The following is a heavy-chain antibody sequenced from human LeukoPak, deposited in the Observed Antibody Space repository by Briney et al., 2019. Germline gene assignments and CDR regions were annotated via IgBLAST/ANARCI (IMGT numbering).Heavy chain of an antibody. Sequence: PGGSLRLSCEASGFTFSSYEMNWVRQAPGKGLEWVSYISSSGSTICYADSVKGRFTISRDNAKNSLYLQMNSLRAEDTAVYYCAELGITMIGGVWGKGTTVTISP. J-gene: IGHJ6*04. CDR1: GFTFSSYE. CDR2: ISSSGSTI. CDR3: AELGITMIGGV. V-gene: IGHV3-48*03. D-gene: IGHD3-10*02.